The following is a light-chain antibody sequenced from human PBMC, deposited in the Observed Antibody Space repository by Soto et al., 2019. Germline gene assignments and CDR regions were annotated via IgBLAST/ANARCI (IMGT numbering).Light chain of an antibody. V-gene: IGKV2-30*01. CDR1: QSLVYSNGNTN. Sequence: DVVMTQSPVSLPVTLGQPASISCRSSQSLVYSNGNTNLNWFQQRPGQSPRRLIYKVSNRDSGVPDRLSGSGSGTDFSLTISRVESEDLGVYYCMQGTHRPRTVGQGTKVEIK. J-gene: IGKJ1*01. CDR2: KVS. CDR3: MQGTHRPRT.